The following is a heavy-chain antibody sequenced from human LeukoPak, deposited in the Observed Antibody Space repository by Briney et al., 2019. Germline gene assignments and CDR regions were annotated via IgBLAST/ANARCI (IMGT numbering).Heavy chain of an antibody. Sequence: GGSLRLSCAASGFTFSSYAMHWVRQAPGKGLEWVAVISYDGSNKYYADSVKGRFTISRDNSKNTLYLQMNSLRAEDTAVYYCARDYYDFWSGYINFDYWGQGTLVTVSS. D-gene: IGHD3-3*01. CDR3: ARDYYDFWSGYINFDY. V-gene: IGHV3-30-3*01. J-gene: IGHJ4*02. CDR1: GFTFSSYA. CDR2: ISYDGSNK.